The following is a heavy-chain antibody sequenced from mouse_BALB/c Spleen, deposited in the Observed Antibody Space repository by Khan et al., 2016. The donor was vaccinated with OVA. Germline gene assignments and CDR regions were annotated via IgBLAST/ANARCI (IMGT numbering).Heavy chain of an antibody. D-gene: IGHD2-4*01. V-gene: IGHV5-6-4*01. Sequence: EVKLVESGGGLVKPGGSLKLSCAASGFTFSSYTMSWVRQTPEKRLEWVATISSGGSYTYYPDSVKGRFPISRENAKNTLYLQMSSLKSEETAMYYCTREDDYDRKFAYLGQGTLVTVSA. J-gene: IGHJ3*01. CDR2: ISSGGSYT. CDR1: GFTFSSYT. CDR3: TREDDYDRKFAY.